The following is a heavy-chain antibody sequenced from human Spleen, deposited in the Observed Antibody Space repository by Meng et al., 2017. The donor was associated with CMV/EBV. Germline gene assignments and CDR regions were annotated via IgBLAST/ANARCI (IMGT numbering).Heavy chain of an antibody. D-gene: IGHD7-27*01. CDR3: ARDHAWGADY. J-gene: IGHJ4*02. Sequence: KVSCKPSRYFFSDHFMPWVLQAPGQGLEWMGWITPNSGDTNYAQNFQGRVTMTSDSSFNTAYMELSRLTSDDTAVYYCARDHAWGADYWGQGTLVTVSS. CDR1: RYFFSDHF. V-gene: IGHV1-2*02. CDR2: ITPNSGDT.